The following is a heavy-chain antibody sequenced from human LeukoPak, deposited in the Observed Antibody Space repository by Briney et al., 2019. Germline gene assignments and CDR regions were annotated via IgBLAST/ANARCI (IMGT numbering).Heavy chain of an antibody. CDR3: ARDQGSGYYYDSSGYYPLDY. J-gene: IGHJ4*02. Sequence: ASVKVSCKASGGTFSNYAISWVRQAPGQGLEWMGGIIPIFGTANYAQKFQGRVTITADESTSTAYMELNSLRAEDTAVYYCARDQGSGYYYDSSGYYPLDYWGQGTLVTVSS. V-gene: IGHV1-69*13. D-gene: IGHD3-22*01. CDR1: GGTFSNYA. CDR2: IIPIFGTA.